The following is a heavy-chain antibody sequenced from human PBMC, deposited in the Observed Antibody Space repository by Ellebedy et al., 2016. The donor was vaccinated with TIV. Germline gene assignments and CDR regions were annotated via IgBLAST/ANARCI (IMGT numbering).Heavy chain of an antibody. V-gene: IGHV4-59*01. CDR1: GGSIGAYY. D-gene: IGHD3-10*01. Sequence: MPSETLSLTCTVPGGSIGAYYWSWIRQPPGKGLEWIGYVYYSGSTNYSPSLKSRVTISVDTSKNQFSLKLSSVTAADKAVYYCARDTTDYYYGSGSYYKWFDPWGQGTLVTVSS. CDR2: VYYSGST. J-gene: IGHJ5*02. CDR3: ARDTTDYYYGSGSYYKWFDP.